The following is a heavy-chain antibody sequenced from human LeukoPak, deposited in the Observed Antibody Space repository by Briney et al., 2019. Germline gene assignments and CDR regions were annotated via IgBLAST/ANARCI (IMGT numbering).Heavy chain of an antibody. CDR2: INHSGST. J-gene: IGHJ3*02. CDR3: ARGYYYDSSGYDAFDI. Sequence: SETLSLTCAVYGGSFSGYYWSWIRQPPGKGLEWIGEINHSGSTNYNPSLKSRVTISVDTSKNQFSLKLSSVAAADTAVYYCARGYYYDSSGYDAFDIWGQGTMVTVSS. CDR1: GGSFSGYY. V-gene: IGHV4-34*01. D-gene: IGHD3-22*01.